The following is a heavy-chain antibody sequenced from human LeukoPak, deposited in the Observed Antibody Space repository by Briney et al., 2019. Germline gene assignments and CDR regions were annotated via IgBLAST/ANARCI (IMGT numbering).Heavy chain of an antibody. CDR3: ARCGYDSSGYYSFDD. V-gene: IGHV1-8*01. CDR1: GYTFTSYD. J-gene: IGHJ4*02. D-gene: IGHD3-22*01. CDR2: MNPNSGNT. Sequence: GASVKVSCKASGYTFTSYDINWVRQATGQGLEWMGWMNPNSGNTGYAQKFQGRVTMTRNTSISTAYMELSSLRSEDTAVYYCARCGYDSSGYYSFDDWGQGTLVTVSS.